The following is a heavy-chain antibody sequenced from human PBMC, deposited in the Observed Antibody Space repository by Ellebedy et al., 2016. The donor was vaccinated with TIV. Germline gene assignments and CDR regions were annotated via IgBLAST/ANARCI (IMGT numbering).Heavy chain of an antibody. J-gene: IGHJ4*02. CDR2: ISAYNGNT. V-gene: IGHV1-18*04. CDR3: AREGFTMVRGIYYFDY. D-gene: IGHD3-10*01. CDR1: GYTFTSYG. Sequence: ASVKVSCKASGYTFTSYGISWVRQAPGQGLERMGWISAYNGNTNYAQKLQGRVTMTTDTSTSTAYMELRSLRSDDTAVYYCAREGFTMVRGIYYFDYWGQGTLVTVSS.